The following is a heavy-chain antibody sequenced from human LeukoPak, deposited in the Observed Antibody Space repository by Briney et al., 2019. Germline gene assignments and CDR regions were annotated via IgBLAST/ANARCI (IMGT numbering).Heavy chain of an antibody. Sequence: GGSLRLCCAASGFTVSSNYMSWVRQAPGKGLEWVSVIYSGGTTYYADSVKGRFTIFRDNSKNMLYLQMNSLRAEDTAVYYCARVAEYSDSSGYYGGAYFDYWGQGTLVTVSS. CDR3: ARVAEYSDSSGYYGGAYFDY. CDR1: GFTVSSNY. CDR2: IYSGGTT. V-gene: IGHV3-53*01. D-gene: IGHD3-22*01. J-gene: IGHJ4*02.